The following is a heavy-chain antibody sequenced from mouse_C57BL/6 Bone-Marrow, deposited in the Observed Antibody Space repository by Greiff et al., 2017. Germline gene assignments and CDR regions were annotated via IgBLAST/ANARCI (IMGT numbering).Heavy chain of an antibody. CDR1: GFTFSSYG. D-gene: IGHD1-1*01. V-gene: IGHV5-6*02. J-gene: IGHJ1*03. CDR3: ARIYSWYFDV. CDR2: ISSGGSST. Sequence: DVKLVESGGDLVKPGGSLKLSCAASGFTFSSYGMSWVRQTPDKKLEWVATISSGGSSTNYTASVKRRFTISSDNAKNTLYLQMSSLNSEDTAMNYCARIYSWYFDVGGTGTTVTVSS.